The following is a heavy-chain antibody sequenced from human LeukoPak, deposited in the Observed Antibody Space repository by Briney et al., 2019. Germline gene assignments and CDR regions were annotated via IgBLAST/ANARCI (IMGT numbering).Heavy chain of an antibody. CDR1: GGTFSSYA. CDR3: ARDPRYSSSCLDY. J-gene: IGHJ4*02. CDR2: IIPIFGTA. D-gene: IGHD6-13*01. Sequence: GASVKVSCKASGGTFSSYAISWVRQAPGQGLEWMGGIIPIFGTANYAQKFQGRVTITADESTSTAYMELSSLRSEDTAVYYCARDPRYSSSCLDYWGQGTLVTVSS. V-gene: IGHV1-69*13.